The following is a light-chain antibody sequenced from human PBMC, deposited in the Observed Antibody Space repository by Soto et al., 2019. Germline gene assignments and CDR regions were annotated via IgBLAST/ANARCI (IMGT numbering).Light chain of an antibody. Sequence: QLVLTQSSSGSASLGSSVKLTCTLSSGHSSYIIAWHQQQPGTAPRYLMKLEGSGSYNKGSGVPDRFSGSSSGADRYLTISNLQFEDDADYYCETWDSNWVFGGGTKLTVL. CDR1: SGHSSYI. CDR2: LEGSGSY. V-gene: IGLV4-60*02. CDR3: ETWDSNWV. J-gene: IGLJ3*02.